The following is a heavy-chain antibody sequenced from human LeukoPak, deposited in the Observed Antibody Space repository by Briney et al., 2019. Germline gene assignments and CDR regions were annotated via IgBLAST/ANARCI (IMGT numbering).Heavy chain of an antibody. CDR3: ASLDSERHDY. D-gene: IGHD1-26*01. Sequence: ASVEVSCKVSGYTLTEFSMHWVRQAPGKGLEWMGGFDPEDGETIYAQKFQGRVTMTEDTSTDTAYMELSSLRSEDTAVYYCASLDSERHDYWGQGTLVTVSS. CDR1: GYTLTEFS. V-gene: IGHV1-24*01. J-gene: IGHJ4*02. CDR2: FDPEDGET.